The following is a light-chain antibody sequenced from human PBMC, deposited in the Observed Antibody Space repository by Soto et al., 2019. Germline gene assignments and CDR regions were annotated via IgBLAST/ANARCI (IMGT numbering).Light chain of an antibody. Sequence: DIQLTQSPPSLSASVGDRVTITCRASQTIRTYLNWYQHKPGKAPRLLIYAASRLQSGVPSRFIGGGSGTEFTLTITSLQVEDFATYYCQQTYSTPTLTFGQGPEVEVK. CDR2: AAS. J-gene: IGKJ1*01. CDR3: QQTYSTPTLT. V-gene: IGKV1-39*01. CDR1: QTIRTY.